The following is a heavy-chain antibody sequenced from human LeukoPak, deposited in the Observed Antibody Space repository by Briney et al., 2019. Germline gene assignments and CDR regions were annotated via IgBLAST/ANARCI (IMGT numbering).Heavy chain of an antibody. CDR1: GRPIRSYH. Sequence: SDTLSLTCTFSGRPIRSYHWSGIRQPPGKGLEWIGDFYYSGSTNYNPSLKSRVTISVDTSKNQCSLKLSSVTAADTAVYYCARGSRTGDGPDPVDYWGRGALVTVSS. CDR3: ARGSRTGDGPDPVDY. J-gene: IGHJ4*02. V-gene: IGHV4-59*01. CDR2: FYYSGST. D-gene: IGHD7-27*01.